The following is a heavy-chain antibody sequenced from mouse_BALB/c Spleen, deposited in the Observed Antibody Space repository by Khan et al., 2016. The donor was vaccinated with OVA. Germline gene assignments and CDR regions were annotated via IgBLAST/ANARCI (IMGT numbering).Heavy chain of an antibody. Sequence: QVQLKESGPGLVQPSQSLSITCTVSGFSLTSYGVPWVRQSPGKGLEWLGVIWSGGSTDYNLAIISSMPISKDNSKSQVFFKMNSLRANDTAIYYCARTYFSYCNYGDYYTMDYWGQGTSVTVSS. D-gene: IGHD2-1*01. J-gene: IGHJ4*01. V-gene: IGHV2-2*02. CDR3: ARTYFSYCNYGDYYTMDY. CDR1: GFSLTSYG. CDR2: IWSGGST.